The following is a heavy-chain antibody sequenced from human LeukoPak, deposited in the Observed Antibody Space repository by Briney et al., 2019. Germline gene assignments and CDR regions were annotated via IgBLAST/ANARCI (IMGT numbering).Heavy chain of an antibody. CDR2: ITDSGGDT. D-gene: IGHD6-13*01. V-gene: IGHV3-23*01. CDR1: GFTFTNYA. J-gene: IGHJ4*02. Sequence: PGRSQRLFWAASGFTFTNYAMSWVRQAPGKWLGCISAITDSGGDTYHADSVKGRFTISRDNSKNTLYLQMNSLRADDTAVYHCAKGSAGSRPYYFDCWGQGTLVTVSS. CDR3: AKGSAGSRPYYFDC.